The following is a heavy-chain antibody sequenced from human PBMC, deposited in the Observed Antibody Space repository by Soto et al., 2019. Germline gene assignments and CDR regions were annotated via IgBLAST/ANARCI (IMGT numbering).Heavy chain of an antibody. CDR2: IYWDDDK. Sequence: QITLKESGPTLVKPTQTLTLTCTFSGFSLRNSGVGVGWIRQPPGKALEWLALIYWDDDKRYSPSLKSRLTITKDTSKTQVVLRMTNMDPVDTATYYCAHLTTGGFYFDYCGQGTLVTVSS. D-gene: IGHD4-17*01. CDR1: GFSLRNSGVG. J-gene: IGHJ4*02. V-gene: IGHV2-5*02. CDR3: AHLTTGGFYFDY.